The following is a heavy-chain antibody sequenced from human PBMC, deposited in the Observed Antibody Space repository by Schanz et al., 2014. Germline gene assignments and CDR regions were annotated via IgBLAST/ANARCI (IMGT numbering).Heavy chain of an antibody. J-gene: IGHJ6*03. D-gene: IGHD6-19*01. CDR2: IVPIAGIT. CDR1: GGTFSSDT. Sequence: QVHLVQSGAEVKKPGSSVKVSCKASGGTFSSDTFSWVRQAPGQGLEWMGRIVPIAGITNYAQRFQGRVTITADKSSDTAYMELSSLRSEDTAVYYCARLGAGMAVAGSVRDSCYYCMDVWGEGTTVTVSS. V-gene: IGHV1-69*02. CDR3: ARLGAGMAVAGSVRDSCYYCMDV.